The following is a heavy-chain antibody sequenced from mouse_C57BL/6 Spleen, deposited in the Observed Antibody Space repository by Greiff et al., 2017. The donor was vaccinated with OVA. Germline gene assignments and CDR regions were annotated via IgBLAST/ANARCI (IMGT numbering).Heavy chain of an antibody. Sequence: QAQLKQPGAELVKPGASVKLSCKASGYTFTSYWMQWVKQRPGQGLEWIGEIDPSDSYTNYNQKFKGKATLTVDTSSSTAYMQLSSLTSEDSAVYYCARTNYYGSRAWFAYWGQGTLVTVSA. CDR3: ARTNYYGSRAWFAY. J-gene: IGHJ3*01. CDR2: IDPSDSYT. D-gene: IGHD1-1*01. CDR1: GYTFTSYW. V-gene: IGHV1-50*01.